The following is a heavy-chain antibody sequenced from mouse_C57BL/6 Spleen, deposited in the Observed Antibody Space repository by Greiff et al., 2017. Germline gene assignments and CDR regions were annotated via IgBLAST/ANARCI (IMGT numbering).Heavy chain of an antibody. CDR3: ARGGYDYDVNY. D-gene: IGHD2-4*01. Sequence: QVHVKQSGAELVKPGASVKISCKASGYAFSSYWMNWVKQRPGKGLEWIGQIYPGDGDTNYNGKFKGKATLTADKSSSTAYMQLSSLTSEDSAVYFCARGGYDYDVNYWGQGTTLTVSS. V-gene: IGHV1-80*01. J-gene: IGHJ2*01. CDR1: GYAFSSYW. CDR2: IYPGDGDT.